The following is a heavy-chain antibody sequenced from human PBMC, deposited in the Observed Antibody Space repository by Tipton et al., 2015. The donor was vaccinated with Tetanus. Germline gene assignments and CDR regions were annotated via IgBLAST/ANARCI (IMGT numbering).Heavy chain of an antibody. CDR2: IYPGDSDT. CDR1: GYPFTSHW. CDR3: GRLLDSGGLPYSFDY. J-gene: IGHJ4*02. V-gene: IGHV5-51*01. Sequence: VQLVQSGAEVKKSGESLTISCKVSGYPFTSHWIGWVRQMPGKGLEWMGVIYPGDSDTRYSPSFKGQVTMSVDKSIRTAFLQWSSLEASDTAMYYCGRLLDSGGLPYSFDYWGQGTLVTVSS. D-gene: IGHD4-23*01.